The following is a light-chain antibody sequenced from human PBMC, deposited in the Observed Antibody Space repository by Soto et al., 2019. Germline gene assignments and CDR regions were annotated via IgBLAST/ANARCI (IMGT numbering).Light chain of an antibody. J-gene: IGKJ1*01. CDR3: QQYDSSPRT. V-gene: IGKV3-15*01. Sequence: EIVMTQSPATLSVSPGERVTLSCRASQSLTRNLAWYQHKPGQSPRLLIYGASTRATGIPDRFSGSGSGTEFTLTISRLEPEDFAVYYCQQYDSSPRTFGQGTKVDIK. CDR1: QSLTRN. CDR2: GAS.